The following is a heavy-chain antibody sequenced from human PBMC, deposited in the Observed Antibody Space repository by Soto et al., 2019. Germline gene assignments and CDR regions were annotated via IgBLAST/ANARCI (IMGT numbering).Heavy chain of an antibody. V-gene: IGHV3-30*18. D-gene: IGHD5-12*01. CDR3: AKDEGYSGYDYPDY. CDR2: ISYDGSNK. CDR1: GFTFSSYG. Sequence: QVQLVESGGGVVQPGRSLRLSCAASGFTFSSYGMHWVRQAPGKGLEWVAVISYDGSNKYYADSVKGRFTISRDNSKNTLNLQMNSMRAEDTAVYYCAKDEGYSGYDYPDYWGQGTLVTVSS. J-gene: IGHJ4*02.